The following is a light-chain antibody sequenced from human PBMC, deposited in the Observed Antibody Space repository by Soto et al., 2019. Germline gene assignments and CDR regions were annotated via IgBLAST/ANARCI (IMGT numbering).Light chain of an antibody. V-gene: IGKV1-39*01. J-gene: IGKJ2*02. CDR2: TSG. CDR1: QRITTY. CDR3: QPTDSTPCT. Sequence: IHMTQSPSSLSASVGDRITVTCRASQRITTYVNWYQLKPGEAPKLLISTSGTLQRGVPSRFSGSGSGTDFTLTINRLQFSDFATSYGQPTDSTPCTFGQGTKLEIK.